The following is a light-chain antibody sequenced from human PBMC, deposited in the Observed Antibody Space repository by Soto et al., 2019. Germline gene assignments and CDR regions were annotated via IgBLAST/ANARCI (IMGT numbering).Light chain of an antibody. V-gene: IGKV1-39*01. CDR2: AAS. J-gene: IGKJ4*01. Sequence: DIQMTQSPSSLSASVGDRVTITCRASQSISSFLNWYQQKPGKAPKLLISAASSLQSGVPSRFSGSGSGTDFTLTISSLQPEDFATYYCQQSYSAPRLTFGGGTKVAIK. CDR1: QSISSF. CDR3: QQSYSAPRLT.